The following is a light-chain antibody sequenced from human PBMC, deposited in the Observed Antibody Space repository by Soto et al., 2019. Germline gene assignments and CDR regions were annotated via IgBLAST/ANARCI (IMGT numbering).Light chain of an antibody. J-gene: IGKJ4*01. CDR1: QSITTY. CDR2: AAS. CDR3: QQIYSAPLT. V-gene: IGKV1-39*01. Sequence: DIQMTQSPSSLSASVGDRVTITCRASQSITTYLNWYRQKPGKAPKLLIYAASSLQSGVPSRFSCSGSETEFTLSISSLQPEDFATYFCQQIYSAPLTFGVGTKVEIK.